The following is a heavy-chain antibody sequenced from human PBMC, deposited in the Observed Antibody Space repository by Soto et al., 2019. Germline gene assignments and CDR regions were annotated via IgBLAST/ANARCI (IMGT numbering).Heavy chain of an antibody. CDR2: ISGSGGST. Sequence: GGSLRLSCAASGFTFSAFAMSWVRQAPGKGLEWVSAISGSGGSTYYADSVRGRFTISRDNSKNTLYLQMNSLRAEDTALYYCAKLGSDFLNWFDPWGQGTLVTVSS. CDR1: GFTFSAFA. J-gene: IGHJ5*02. D-gene: IGHD3-16*01. V-gene: IGHV3-23*01. CDR3: AKLGSDFLNWFDP.